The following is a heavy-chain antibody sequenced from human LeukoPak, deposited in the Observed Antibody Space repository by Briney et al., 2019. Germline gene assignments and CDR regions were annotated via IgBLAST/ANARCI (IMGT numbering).Heavy chain of an antibody. D-gene: IGHD3-22*01. V-gene: IGHV3-23*01. CDR2: ISGSGGST. J-gene: IGHJ4*02. Sequence: GGSLRLSCAASGFTFSSYAMSWVRQAPGKGLEWVSAISGSGGSTYYADSVKGRFTISRDNSKNTLYLQMNSLRAEDAAVYYCAKGRDYYDSSGYYRGYYLDYWGQGTWSPSPQ. CDR1: GFTFSSYA. CDR3: AKGRDYYDSSGYYRGYYLDY.